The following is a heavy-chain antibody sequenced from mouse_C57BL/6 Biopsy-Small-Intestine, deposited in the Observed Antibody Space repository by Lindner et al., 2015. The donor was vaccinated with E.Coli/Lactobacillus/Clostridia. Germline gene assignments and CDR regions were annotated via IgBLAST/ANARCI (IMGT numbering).Heavy chain of an antibody. J-gene: IGHJ4*01. CDR2: IYPGGGYT. CDR3: ARGYYDAMDY. CDR1: GYTFTNYW. V-gene: IGHV1-63*01. Sequence: VQLQESGAELVRPGTSVKMSCKASGYTFTNYWIGWAKQRPGHGLEWIGDIYPGGGYTNYNEKFKGKATLTADKSSSTAYMQFSSLTSEDSAIYYCARGYYDAMDYWGQGTSVTVPS. D-gene: IGHD2-14*01.